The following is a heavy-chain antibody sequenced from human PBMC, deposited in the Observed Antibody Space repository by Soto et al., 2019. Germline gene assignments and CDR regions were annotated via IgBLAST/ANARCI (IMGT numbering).Heavy chain of an antibody. J-gene: IGHJ6*02. V-gene: IGHV4-34*01. CDR1: GGSFSGYY. D-gene: IGHD4-17*01. Sequence: XETLSLTCAVYGGSFSGYYWSWIRQPPGKGLEWIGEINHSGSTNYNPSLKSRVTISVDTSKNQFSLKLSSVTAADTAVYYCASTTVTYYYGMDVWGQGTTVTVSS. CDR3: ASTTVTYYYGMDV. CDR2: INHSGST.